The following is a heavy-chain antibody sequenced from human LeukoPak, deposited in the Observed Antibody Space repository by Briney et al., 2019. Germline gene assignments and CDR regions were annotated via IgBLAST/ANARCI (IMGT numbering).Heavy chain of an antibody. J-gene: IGHJ4*02. Sequence: PGGSLRLSCAASGFTFSSYWMHWVRQAPGKGLVWVSRINNDGRSTNYADSVKGRFTISRDNSKNTLSLQMNSLRAEDTALYYCAKVSVPGNCLDYWGQGTLVTVSS. D-gene: IGHD6-19*01. CDR2: INNDGRST. CDR1: GFTFSSYW. V-gene: IGHV3-74*01. CDR3: AKVSVPGNCLDY.